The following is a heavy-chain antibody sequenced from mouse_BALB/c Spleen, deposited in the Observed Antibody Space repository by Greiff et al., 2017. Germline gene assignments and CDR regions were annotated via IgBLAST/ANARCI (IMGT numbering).Heavy chain of an antibody. Sequence: QVQLQQSGAELVKPGASVKLSCKASGYTFTSYWMHWVKQRPGQGLEWIGEIDPSDSYTNYNQKFKGKATLTVDKSSSTAYMQLSSLTSEDSAVYYCASLTYYYGSSGAWLAYWGQGTLVTVSA. V-gene: IGHV1-69*02. J-gene: IGHJ3*01. D-gene: IGHD1-1*01. CDR2: IDPSDSYT. CDR1: GYTFTSYW. CDR3: ASLTYYYGSSGAWLAY.